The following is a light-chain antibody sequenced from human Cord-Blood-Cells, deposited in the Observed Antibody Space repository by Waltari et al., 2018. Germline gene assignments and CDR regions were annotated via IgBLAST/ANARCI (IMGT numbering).Light chain of an antibody. CDR2: AAS. Sequence: DIQMTQSQSSRSASVGDRVTITCRASQSISSYLNWYQQKPGKAPKLLIYAASSLQSGVPSRFSGSGSGTDFTLTISSLQPEDFATHYCQQSYSTPITFGQGTRLEIK. CDR3: QQSYSTPIT. J-gene: IGKJ5*01. V-gene: IGKV1-39*01. CDR1: QSISSY.